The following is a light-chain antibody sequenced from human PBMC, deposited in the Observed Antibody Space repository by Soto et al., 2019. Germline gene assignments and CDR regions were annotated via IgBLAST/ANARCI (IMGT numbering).Light chain of an antibody. CDR2: DAS. CDR3: QQYGSSPT. J-gene: IGKJ1*01. V-gene: IGKV3-20*01. Sequence: EIVLMQSPGTLSLSPGERVTLACRASQSLSSGYLAWYQQKFGQAPRLLIYDASRRATGIPERFSGSGSGTDFTLTINRLEPEDFAVYYCQQYGSSPTFGLGTKVDI. CDR1: QSLSSGY.